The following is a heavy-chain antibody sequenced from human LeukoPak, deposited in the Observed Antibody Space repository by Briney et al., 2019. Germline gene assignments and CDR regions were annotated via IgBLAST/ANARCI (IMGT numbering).Heavy chain of an antibody. CDR3: ARDSDIVVVPAAPDY. Sequence: GGSPRLSCAASGFTFTIYSMNWVRQAPGKGLEWVSSISSSSSYIYYADSVKGRFTISRDNAKNSLYLQMNSLRAEDTAVYYCARDSDIVVVPAAPDYWGQGTLVTVSS. V-gene: IGHV3-21*01. CDR1: GFTFTIYS. D-gene: IGHD2-2*01. CDR2: ISSSSSYI. J-gene: IGHJ4*02.